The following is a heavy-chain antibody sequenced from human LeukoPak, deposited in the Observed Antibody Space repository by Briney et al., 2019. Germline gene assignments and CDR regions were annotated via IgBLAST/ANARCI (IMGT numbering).Heavy chain of an antibody. Sequence: PSETLSLTCAVYGGSFSGYYWSWIRQPPGKGLEWIGEINHSGSTNYNPSLKSRVTISVDTSKNQFSLKLSSVTAADTAVYYCARHPAAAPRYYFDYWGQGTLVTVSS. D-gene: IGHD6-25*01. CDR2: INHSGST. CDR1: GGSFSGYY. CDR3: ARHPAAAPRYYFDY. J-gene: IGHJ4*02. V-gene: IGHV4-34*01.